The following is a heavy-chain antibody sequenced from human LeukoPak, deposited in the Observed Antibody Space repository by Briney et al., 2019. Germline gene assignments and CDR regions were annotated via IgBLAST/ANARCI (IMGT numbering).Heavy chain of an antibody. D-gene: IGHD6-19*01. Sequence: GRSLRLSCAASGFTFSSYGMHWVRQAPGKGLEWVAFIRYDGSNKYYADSVKGRFTISRDNSKNTLYLQMNSLRAEDTAVYYCAKGLHSSGWGTSDYYYYMDVWGKGTTVTISS. CDR2: IRYDGSNK. CDR3: AKGLHSSGWGTSDYYYYMDV. CDR1: GFTFSSYG. J-gene: IGHJ6*03. V-gene: IGHV3-30*02.